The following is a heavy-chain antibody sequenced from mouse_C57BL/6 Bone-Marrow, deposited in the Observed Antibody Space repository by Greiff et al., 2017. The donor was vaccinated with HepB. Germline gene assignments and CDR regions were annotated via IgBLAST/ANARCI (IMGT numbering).Heavy chain of an antibody. Sequence: VQLQQSGPVLVKPGASVKMSCKASGYTFTDYYMNWVKQSHGKSLEWIGVINPYNGGTSYNQKFKGKATLTVDKSSSTAYMELNSLTSEDSAVYYCARGDYYSNLDYWGQGTTLTVSS. CDR3: ARGDYYSNLDY. J-gene: IGHJ2*01. V-gene: IGHV1-19*01. CDR1: GYTFTDYY. CDR2: INPYNGGT. D-gene: IGHD2-5*01.